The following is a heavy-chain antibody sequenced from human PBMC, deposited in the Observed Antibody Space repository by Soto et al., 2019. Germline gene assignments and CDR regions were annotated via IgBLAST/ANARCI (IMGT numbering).Heavy chain of an antibody. CDR3: ARGEQLVHFDS. J-gene: IGHJ4*01. CDR1: GYIFPDYY. Sequence: ASVKVSCKASGYIFPDYYVHWVRQAPGEGLEWMGRINPNGGGTNYAQKFEGWVTMTMDTSISTAYMELSRLNFDDTAVYYCARGEQLVHFDSWGQGTLVTASS. CDR2: INPNGGGT. V-gene: IGHV1-2*04. D-gene: IGHD6-6*01.